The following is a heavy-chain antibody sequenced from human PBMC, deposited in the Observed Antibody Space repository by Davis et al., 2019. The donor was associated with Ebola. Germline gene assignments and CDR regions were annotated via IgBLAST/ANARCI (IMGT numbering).Heavy chain of an antibody. CDR1: GFTFSTYG. CDR2: ILYDGSNQ. V-gene: IGHV3-30*03. Sequence: GESLKISCAASGFTFSTYGMHWVRQAPGKGLEWVAVILYDGSNQYYVDSVKGRFTISRDNSKNTLYLQLNSLGVEDTAVYYCARETDGMDAWGKGTTVTVSS. J-gene: IGHJ6*04. CDR3: ARETDGMDA.